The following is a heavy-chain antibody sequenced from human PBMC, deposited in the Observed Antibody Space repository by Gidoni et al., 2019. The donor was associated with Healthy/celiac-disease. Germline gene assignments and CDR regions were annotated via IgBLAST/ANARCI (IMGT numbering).Heavy chain of an antibody. V-gene: IGHV1-18*04. CDR3: ARGGSGSLPPDH. D-gene: IGHD1-26*01. CDR2: ISVNNGIT. J-gene: IGHJ4*02. CDR1: GYTFTNYG. Sequence: QVQLVQSGAEVKKPGASVKVSCKTSGYTFTNYGITWVRQAPGQGLEWMGWISVNNGITNYAQKLQGRVTMTTDISTSTAYLELRSLRSDDTAVYYCARGGSGSLPPDHWGRGTLVTVS.